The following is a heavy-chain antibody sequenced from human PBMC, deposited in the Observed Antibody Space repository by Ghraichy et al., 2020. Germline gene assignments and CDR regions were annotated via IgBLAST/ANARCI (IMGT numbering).Heavy chain of an antibody. Sequence: GSLRLSCAASGFTFSTHAIHWVRQAPGKGLEWLALISYDGTYEYYADSVKGRFTISRDNSKNTLYLQMNSLRAEDTAVYFCARDQGTYDTTGYSPFLDYWGPGTLVTVSS. CDR1: GFTFSTHA. CDR2: ISYDGTYE. J-gene: IGHJ4*02. CDR3: ARDQGTYDTTGYSPFLDY. D-gene: IGHD3-22*01. V-gene: IGHV3-30*04.